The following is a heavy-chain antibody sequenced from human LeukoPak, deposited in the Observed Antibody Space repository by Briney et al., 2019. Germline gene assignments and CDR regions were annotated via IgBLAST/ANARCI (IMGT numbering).Heavy chain of an antibody. CDR1: GFTFSDYY. D-gene: IGHD3-22*01. V-gene: IGHV3-11*04. J-gene: IGHJ4*02. Sequence: GGSLRLSGAASGFTFSDYYMSWIRQAPGKGLEWVSYISSSGSTIYYADSVKGRFTISRDNAKNSLYLQMNSLRAEDTAVYYCARRDSSGYYLDYWGQGTLVTVSS. CDR2: ISSSGSTI. CDR3: ARRDSSGYYLDY.